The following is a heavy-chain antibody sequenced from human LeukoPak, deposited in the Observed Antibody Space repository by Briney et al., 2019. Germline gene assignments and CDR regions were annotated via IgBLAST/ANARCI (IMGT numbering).Heavy chain of an antibody. Sequence: GASVKVSCKASGYTFTSYGISWVRQAPGQGLEWMGWISGYNGNTNYAQKFQGRVTMTTDTSTSTVYMELRSLRSDDTAVYYCARGWELLRFGVYWGQGTLVTVSS. CDR2: ISGYNGNT. J-gene: IGHJ4*02. V-gene: IGHV1-18*01. CDR3: ARGWELLRFGVY. CDR1: GYTFTSYG. D-gene: IGHD1-26*01.